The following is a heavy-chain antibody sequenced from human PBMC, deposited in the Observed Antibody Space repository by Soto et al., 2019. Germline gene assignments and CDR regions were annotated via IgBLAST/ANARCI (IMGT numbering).Heavy chain of an antibody. CDR1: GGSISSHY. CDR2: IYYSGST. V-gene: IGHV4-59*11. D-gene: IGHD3-22*01. J-gene: IGHJ4*02. CDR3: ARDYYDNTSYYTYFDC. Sequence: PSETLSLTCTVSGGSISSHYWSWIRQPPGKGLQWIGNIYYSGSTSYNPSLKSRVTISVDTSKRQFSLKLNSVTPADTAVYYCARDYYDNTSYYTYFDCWGQGTLVTVSS.